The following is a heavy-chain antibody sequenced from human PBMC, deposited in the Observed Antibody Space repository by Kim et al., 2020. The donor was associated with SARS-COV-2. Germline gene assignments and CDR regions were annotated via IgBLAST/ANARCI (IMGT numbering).Heavy chain of an antibody. V-gene: IGHV3-64*01. J-gene: IGHJ4*02. CDR3: ARAPGYNRFLDY. Sequence: GGSLRLSCAASGFTFSTFAMHWVRQAPGKGLEYVSAISSTSDTTHYAQSMKGRVTISRDNSKNMLYLHMDDLRGQNMGVYYCARAPGYNRFLDYWGQGTLVTVSS. CDR1: GFTFSTFA. CDR2: ISSTSDTT. D-gene: IGHD5-12*01.